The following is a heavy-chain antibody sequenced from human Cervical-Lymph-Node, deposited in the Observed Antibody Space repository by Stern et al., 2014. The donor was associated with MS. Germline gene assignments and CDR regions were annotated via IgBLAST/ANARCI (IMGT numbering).Heavy chain of an antibody. V-gene: IGHV3-30*04. D-gene: IGHD4-17*01. CDR3: ARDRLDGDYVYYYGLDV. CDR2: IASDGSNK. Sequence: VHLVESGGGVVRPGRSLRLSCATSGFTFSRYAVLWVRPAPGKGLEWAAAIASDGSNKFYGDSVKGRFTISRDNSKNTLFLQMNNLRPEDSGVYHCARDRLDGDYVYYYGLDVWGQGTTVTVSS. CDR1: GFTFSRYA. J-gene: IGHJ6*02.